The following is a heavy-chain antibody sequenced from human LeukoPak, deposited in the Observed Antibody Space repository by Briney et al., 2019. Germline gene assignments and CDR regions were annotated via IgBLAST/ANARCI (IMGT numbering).Heavy chain of an antibody. CDR2: IYYSGST. CDR3: ARDRIAAAGTFDY. CDR1: GGSVSSGSYY. Sequence: SETLSLTCTVSGGSVSSGSYYWSWIRQPPGKGLEWIGYIYYSGSTNYNPSLKSRVTISVDTSKNQFSLKLSSVTAADTAVYYCARDRIAAAGTFDYWGQGTLVTVSS. D-gene: IGHD6-13*01. J-gene: IGHJ4*02. V-gene: IGHV4-61*01.